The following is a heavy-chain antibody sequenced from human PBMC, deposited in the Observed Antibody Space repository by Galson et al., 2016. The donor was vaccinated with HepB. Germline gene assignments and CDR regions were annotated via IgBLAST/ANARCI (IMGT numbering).Heavy chain of an antibody. CDR1: GFAFSTYA. D-gene: IGHD2-15*01. J-gene: IGHJ4*02. V-gene: IGHV3-30-3*01. CDR3: GRDQSYCSGGTCYSGGSVDY. CDR2: TSYDGDNK. Sequence: SLRLSCAASGFAFSTYALHWVRQAPGKGLEWVALTSYDGDNKKYADSVRGRFTISRDNSKNTLYLQMNSLRAEDAAVYCCGRDQSYCSGGTCYSGGSVDYWGQGTLVTVSS.